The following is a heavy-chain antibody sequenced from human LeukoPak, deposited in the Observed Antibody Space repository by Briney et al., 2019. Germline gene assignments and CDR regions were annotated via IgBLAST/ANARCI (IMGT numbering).Heavy chain of an antibody. CDR2: IKEDGSDK. J-gene: IGHJ4*02. D-gene: IGHD3-3*02. V-gene: IGHV3-7*01. CDR3: ATLAFDS. Sequence: GSLRLSCTASGFTFSRSWMHWVRQAPGKGLEWVADIKEDGSDKYYGDSVKGRFTVSRDNAKNSVYLQVNSLSPEDTAIYFCATLAFDSWGRGTLVTVSS. CDR1: GFTFSRSW.